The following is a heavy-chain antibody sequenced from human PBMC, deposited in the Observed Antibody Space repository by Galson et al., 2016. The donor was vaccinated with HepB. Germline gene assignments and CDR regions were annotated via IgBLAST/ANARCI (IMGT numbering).Heavy chain of an antibody. J-gene: IGHJ4*02. CDR3: ATGRRAPAGENVCLFDY. V-gene: IGHV1-24*01. CDR2: FDPEDGET. CDR1: GYTVTQLS. D-gene: IGHD6-13*01. Sequence: SVKVSCKVSGYTVTQLSMHWVREAPGKGFEWMGGFDPEDGETIYALRFEGRVTMTEDTSTDTAYMELSSLRSEDTAVYHCATGRRAPAGENVCLFDYWGQGTLVTVSS.